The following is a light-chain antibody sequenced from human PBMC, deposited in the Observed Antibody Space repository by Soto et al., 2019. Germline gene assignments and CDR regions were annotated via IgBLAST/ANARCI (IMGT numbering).Light chain of an antibody. CDR3: QQYDSYPFT. Sequence: DIKMTQSPSTLSASEGDRVTITCRASQSINNWLAWYQQKPGKAPKLLISKASNLKSGVPSRCSGTGSGTEFTLTISSLQPDDFASYYCQQYDSYPFTFGGGTKVEI. J-gene: IGKJ4*01. CDR2: KAS. CDR1: QSINNW. V-gene: IGKV1-5*03.